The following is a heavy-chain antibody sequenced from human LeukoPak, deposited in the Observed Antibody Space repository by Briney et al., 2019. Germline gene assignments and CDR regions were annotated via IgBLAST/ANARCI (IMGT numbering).Heavy chain of an antibody. Sequence: SETLSLTCTVSGGSISSGGYYWGWIRQHPGKGLEWIGYIYYSGSTYYNPSLKSRVTISVDTSKNQFSLKLSSVTAADTAVYYCAREIGYSYGMDVWGQGTTVTVSS. V-gene: IGHV4-31*03. CDR1: GGSISSGGYY. J-gene: IGHJ6*02. CDR3: AREIGYSYGMDV. D-gene: IGHD5-18*01. CDR2: IYYSGST.